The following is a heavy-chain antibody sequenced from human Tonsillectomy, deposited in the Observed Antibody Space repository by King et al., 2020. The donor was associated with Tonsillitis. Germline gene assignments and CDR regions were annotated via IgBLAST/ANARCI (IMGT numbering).Heavy chain of an antibody. D-gene: IGHD2-15*01. Sequence: VQLVESGTEVKKPGASVKVSCKASGYSFTDYYIHWVRQAPVQGLAWMGWINPYSGDTNYAQNFQDGVTMTRDTSISTAYMELTRLTSDDTAVYYCARGRYCSGGSCYSHFDYWGQGTQVTVSS. CDR2: INPYSGDT. J-gene: IGHJ4*02. CDR1: GYSFTDYY. V-gene: IGHV1-2*02. CDR3: ARGRYCSGGSCYSHFDY.